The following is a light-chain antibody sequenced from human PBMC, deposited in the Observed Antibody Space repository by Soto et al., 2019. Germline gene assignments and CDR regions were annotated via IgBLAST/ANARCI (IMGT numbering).Light chain of an antibody. V-gene: IGKV3-11*01. J-gene: IGKJ2*01. CDR3: QQRSNWPPYT. Sequence: EIVLTQSPATLSLSPGARATLSCRASQSVSSYLAWYHQKPGQAPRLLIYDASNRATGIPARFSGSGSGTYFTLTISSLEPEDFAVYYCQQRSNWPPYTFGQGTKLEIK. CDR1: QSVSSY. CDR2: DAS.